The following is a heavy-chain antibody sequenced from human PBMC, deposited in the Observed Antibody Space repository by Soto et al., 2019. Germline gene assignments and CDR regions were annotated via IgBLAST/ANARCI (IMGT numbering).Heavy chain of an antibody. CDR2: INPSGGST. CDR3: ARGRGYYYDSSGYYLHPDPFDI. V-gene: IGHV1-46*01. CDR1: GYTFTSYY. Sequence: QVQLVQSGAEVKKPGASVKVSCKASGYTFTSYYMHWVRQAPGQGLEWMGIINPSGGSTSYAQKFQGRVTMTRDTSTSTVYMELSSLRSEDTAVYYCARGRGYYYDSSGYYLHPDPFDIWGQGTMVTVSS. D-gene: IGHD3-22*01. J-gene: IGHJ3*02.